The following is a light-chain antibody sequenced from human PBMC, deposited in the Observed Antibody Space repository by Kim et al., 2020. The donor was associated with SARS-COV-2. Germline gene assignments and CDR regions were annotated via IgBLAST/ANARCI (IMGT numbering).Light chain of an antibody. J-gene: IGKJ1*01. Sequence: PGERATLTCRASQGVGSQLAWYQQKPGQAPRLVIYDASDRATGIAARFSGSGFGTDFTLTITNLDPEDFAVYFCQQRQYWPVTFGQGTRVDIK. V-gene: IGKV3-11*01. CDR1: QGVGSQ. CDR2: DAS. CDR3: QQRQYWPVT.